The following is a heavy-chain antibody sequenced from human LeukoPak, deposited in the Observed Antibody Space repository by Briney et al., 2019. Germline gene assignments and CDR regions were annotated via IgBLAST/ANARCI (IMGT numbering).Heavy chain of an antibody. CDR1: GYTFTSYG. Sequence: ASVKVSCKASGYTFTSYGINWVRQAPGRGLEWMGWISGYNGNTNYAQKLQGRVTMTTDTSTSTAYMELRSLRSDDTAVYYCARGYYDILTGYYMGGYYYGMDVWGKGTTVTVSS. J-gene: IGHJ6*04. D-gene: IGHD3-9*01. CDR2: ISGYNGNT. V-gene: IGHV1-18*04. CDR3: ARGYYDILTGYYMGGYYYGMDV.